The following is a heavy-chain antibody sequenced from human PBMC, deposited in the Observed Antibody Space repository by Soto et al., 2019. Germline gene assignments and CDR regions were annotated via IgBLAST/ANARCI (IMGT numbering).Heavy chain of an antibody. D-gene: IGHD6-13*01. CDR2: ISYDGSTK. Sequence: QVQLVESGGGVVHPGRSLTIFCTASGFTFKHNAMHWIRQAPAKGLEWVADISYDGSTKNYADSVKGRFTISRDNSKNTLSLHISALKGEDTATYYCAREGIAESGPNYYDFWGQGTLVAVSS. J-gene: IGHJ4*02. CDR1: GFTFKHNA. CDR3: AREGIAESGPNYYDF. V-gene: IGHV3-30-3*01.